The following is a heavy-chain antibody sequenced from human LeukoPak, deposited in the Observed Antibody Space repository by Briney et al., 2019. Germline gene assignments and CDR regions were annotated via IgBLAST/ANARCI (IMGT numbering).Heavy chain of an antibody. Sequence: ATVKISCKASGYTFIDYYIDWVKQAPGKGLEWMGRVDPEDGETIYAEKFQGRVTITADTSTVTGYMEVSSLTLDGTAVYYCATAPRVSHWGQGTLVTVSS. CDR2: VDPEDGET. CDR1: GYTFIDYY. V-gene: IGHV1-69-2*01. CDR3: ATAPRVSH. J-gene: IGHJ4*02.